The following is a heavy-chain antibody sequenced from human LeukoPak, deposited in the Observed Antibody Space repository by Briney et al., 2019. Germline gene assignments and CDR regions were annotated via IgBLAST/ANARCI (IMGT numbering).Heavy chain of an antibody. D-gene: IGHD3-10*01. J-gene: IGHJ4*02. V-gene: IGHV3-48*03. CDR1: GFTFSSYD. CDR2: ISGSGNKI. CDR3: ARGTQSPVSGYFDF. Sequence: GGSLRLSCAASGFTFSSYDINWVRQAPGKGLEWVSYISGSGNKIKYADSVKGRFTISRDNAKNSLYPQMNSLRAEDTAVYYCARGTQSPVSGYFDFWGQGTLVTVSS.